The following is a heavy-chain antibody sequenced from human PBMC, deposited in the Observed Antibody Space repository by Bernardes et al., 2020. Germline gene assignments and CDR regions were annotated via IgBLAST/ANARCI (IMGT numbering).Heavy chain of an antibody. CDR2: INNGGTTI. Sequence: GGSLRLSCAASGFAFSTYSMNWVRQAPGKGLEWVSYINNGGTTIYYADSVKGRFTISRDNAKNSLYLQMNSLRDEDTAVYYCAREIRYNYWGQGTLVTVSS. V-gene: IGHV3-48*02. CDR3: AREIRYNY. CDR1: GFAFSTYS. J-gene: IGHJ4*02. D-gene: IGHD1-1*01.